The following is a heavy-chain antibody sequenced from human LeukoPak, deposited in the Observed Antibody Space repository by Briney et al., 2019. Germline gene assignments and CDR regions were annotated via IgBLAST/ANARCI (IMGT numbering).Heavy chain of an antibody. CDR2: IYYSGST. Sequence: SETLSLTCTVSGGSISSYYWSWIRQPPGKGLEWIGYIYYSGSTNYNPSSKSRGTISVNTSKNQFSLKLSSVTAADAAVYYCASFGPNYGSVDYWGQGTLVTVSS. J-gene: IGHJ4*02. CDR3: ASFGPNYGSVDY. CDR1: GGSISSYY. V-gene: IGHV4-59*01. D-gene: IGHD3-10*01.